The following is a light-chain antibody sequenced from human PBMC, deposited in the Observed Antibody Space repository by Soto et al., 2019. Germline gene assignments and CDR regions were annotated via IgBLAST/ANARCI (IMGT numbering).Light chain of an antibody. CDR3: QKCNTAPFT. J-gene: IGKJ3*01. CDR1: QSIANY. V-gene: IGKV1-27*01. CDR2: AAS. Sequence: DIQMTQSPSSLSASVGDRVTITCRASQSIANYLAWYQQKPGKVPKLLIYAASILKSGVPSRFSGSQYGTDFSLTISGLQPEDVATYYCQKCNTAPFTFGPGTKVDVK.